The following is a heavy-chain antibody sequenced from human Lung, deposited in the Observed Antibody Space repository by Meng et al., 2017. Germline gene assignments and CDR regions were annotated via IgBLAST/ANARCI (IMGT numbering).Heavy chain of an antibody. CDR1: GGSISSDNW. CDR3: TKNDFYCLGY. CDR2: IYHSGST. V-gene: IGHV4-4*02. Sequence: VQLQESGPGLVKPSGTLSLTCAVSGGSISSDNWWSWVRQPPGKGLEWIGEIYHSGSTNYNPSLKSRITISVDKPKNQFSLTLSSVTAADTAVYYCTKNDFYCLGYWGQGTLVTVPS. D-gene: IGHD2-21*01. J-gene: IGHJ4*02.